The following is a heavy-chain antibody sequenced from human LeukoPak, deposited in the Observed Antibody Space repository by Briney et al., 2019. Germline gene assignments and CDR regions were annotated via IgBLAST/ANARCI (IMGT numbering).Heavy chain of an antibody. V-gene: IGHV4-34*01. CDR1: GGSFSGYY. D-gene: IGHD3-16*01. CDR3: ARGLLGYFDY. J-gene: IGHJ4*02. CDR2: INHSGST. Sequence: SETLSLTCAVYGGSFSGYYWSWIRQPPGKGLEWIGEINHSGSTNYNSSLKSRVTISVDTSKNQFSLKLSSVTAADTAVYYCARGLLGYFDYWGQGTLVTVSS.